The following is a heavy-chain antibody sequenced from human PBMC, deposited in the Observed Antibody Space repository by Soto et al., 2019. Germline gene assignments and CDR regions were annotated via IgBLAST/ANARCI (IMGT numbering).Heavy chain of an antibody. J-gene: IGHJ5*02. CDR3: ARGRGRYDYVWGSYPRPFDP. D-gene: IGHD3-16*01. Sequence: PSETLSLTCTVSGGSISSYYWSCIRQPPGKGLEWIGEINHSGITNYNPSLKSRVTISVDTSKNQFSLKLSSVTAADTAVYYCARGRGRYDYVWGSYPRPFDPWGQGTLVTV. CDR2: INHSGIT. V-gene: IGHV4-34*01. CDR1: GGSISSYY.